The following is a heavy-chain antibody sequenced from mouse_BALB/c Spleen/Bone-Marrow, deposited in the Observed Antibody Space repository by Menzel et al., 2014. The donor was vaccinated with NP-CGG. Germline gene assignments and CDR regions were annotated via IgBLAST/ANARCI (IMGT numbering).Heavy chain of an antibody. V-gene: IGHV1S81*02. CDR2: INPTNGRS. Sequence: VQLQQSGAELVKPGASVKLSCEASGYTFTNYWMHWVNQRPGQGLEWIGEINPTNGRSNYNEKFKSKATLTVDKSSGTAYRQLSSLTSEDSAVYYCARRGDYYVAMDYWGQGTSVTVSS. CDR3: ARRGDYYVAMDY. D-gene: IGHD1-1*01. J-gene: IGHJ4*01. CDR1: GYTFTNYW.